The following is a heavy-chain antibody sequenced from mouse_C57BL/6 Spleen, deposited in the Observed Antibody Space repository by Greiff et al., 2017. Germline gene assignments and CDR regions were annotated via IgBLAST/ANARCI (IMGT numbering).Heavy chain of an antibody. CDR3: ARPMTTVVAHWYFDV. CDR2: IDPSDSYT. Sequence: QVQLQQPGAELVRPGTSVKLSCKASGYTFTSYWMHWVKQRPGQGLEWIGVIDPSDSYTNYNQKFKGKATLTVDTSSSTAYMQLSSLTSEVSAVYYCARPMTTVVAHWYFDVWGTGTTVTVSS. J-gene: IGHJ1*03. V-gene: IGHV1-59*01. D-gene: IGHD1-1*01. CDR1: GYTFTSYW.